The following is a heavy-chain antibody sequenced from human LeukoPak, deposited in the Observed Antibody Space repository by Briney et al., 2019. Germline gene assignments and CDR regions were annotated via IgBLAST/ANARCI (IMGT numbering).Heavy chain of an antibody. CDR2: ISYDGSNK. V-gene: IGHV3-30-3*01. CDR1: GFTFSSYA. J-gene: IGHJ4*02. Sequence: GRSLRLSCAASGFTFSSYAMHWVRQAPGKGLEWVAVISYDGSNKYYTDSVKGRFTISRDNSKNTLYLQMNSLRAEDTAVYYCARDLRNYYDSSGYYEEDYWGERTLVTVSS. D-gene: IGHD3-22*01. CDR3: ARDLRNYYDSSGYYEEDY.